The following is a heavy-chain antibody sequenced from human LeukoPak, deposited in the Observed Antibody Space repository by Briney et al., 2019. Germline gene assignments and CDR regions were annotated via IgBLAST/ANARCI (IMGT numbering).Heavy chain of an antibody. CDR1: GYTFTGNY. Sequence: ASVKVSCKASGYTFTGNYIHWVRQAPGQGLEWMGWINPNSGGTNYAQKFQGRVTMTRDTSISTAYMELSRLRSDDTALYYCARDLAYYDILTGYYNGIIDYWGQGTLVTVSS. CDR2: INPNSGGT. CDR3: ARDLAYYDILTGYYNGIIDY. D-gene: IGHD3-9*01. V-gene: IGHV1-2*02. J-gene: IGHJ4*02.